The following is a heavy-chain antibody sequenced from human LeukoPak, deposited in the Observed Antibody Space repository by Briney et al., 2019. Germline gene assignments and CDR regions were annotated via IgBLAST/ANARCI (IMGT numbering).Heavy chain of an antibody. Sequence: GGSLRLSCAASGFTLSSYAMSWVRQAPGKGLEWVAFIRYDGSNKYYADSVKGRFTISRDNSKNTLYLQMNSLRAEDTAVYYCAKDIAVAGTVTYMDVWGKGTTVTISS. CDR2: IRYDGSNK. D-gene: IGHD6-19*01. CDR3: AKDIAVAGTVTYMDV. J-gene: IGHJ6*03. V-gene: IGHV3-30*02. CDR1: GFTLSSYA.